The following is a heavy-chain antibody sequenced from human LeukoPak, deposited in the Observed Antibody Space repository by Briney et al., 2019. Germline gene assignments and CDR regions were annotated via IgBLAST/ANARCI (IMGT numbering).Heavy chain of an antibody. J-gene: IGHJ6*03. CDR2: NYPGDSET. V-gene: IGHV5-51*01. D-gene: IGHD6-13*01. CDR1: GYRFNSYW. CDR3: ARHTAGGHYYYYYMDV. Sequence: GESLKISCKGSGYRFNSYWIGWVRQMPGKGPEWMGINYPGDSETKYNPSFQGRVTISADKSVSTAYLQWSSLKASDTAIYYCARHTAGGHYYYYYMDVWGTGTPVTVSS.